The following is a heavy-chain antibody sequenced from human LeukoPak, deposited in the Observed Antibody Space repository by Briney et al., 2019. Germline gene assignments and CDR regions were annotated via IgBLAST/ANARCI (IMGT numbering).Heavy chain of an antibody. J-gene: IGHJ4*02. CDR1: GGSFSGYY. CDR3: ARGAVRYSSSWAY. Sequence: SETLSLTCAVYGGSFSGYYWSWIRQPPGKGLEWIGEINHSGSTNYNPSLKSRVTISVDTSKNQFSLKLSSVTAADTAVYYCARGAVRYSSSWAYWGQGTLVTVSS. D-gene: IGHD6-13*01. CDR2: INHSGST. V-gene: IGHV4-34*01.